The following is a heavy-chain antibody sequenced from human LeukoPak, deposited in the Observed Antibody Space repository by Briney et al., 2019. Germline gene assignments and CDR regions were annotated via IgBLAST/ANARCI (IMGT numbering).Heavy chain of an antibody. CDR3: AKASIVGALLCPLDY. Sequence: PGGSLRLSCAASGFIFDDYAMHWVRHAPGKGREWVSGISWNSGSIGYADSVKGRFTISRDNAKNSLYLQMNSLRAEDMALYYCAKASIVGALLCPLDYWGQGTLVTVSS. CDR2: ISWNSGSI. J-gene: IGHJ4*02. CDR1: GFIFDDYA. V-gene: IGHV3-9*03. D-gene: IGHD1-26*01.